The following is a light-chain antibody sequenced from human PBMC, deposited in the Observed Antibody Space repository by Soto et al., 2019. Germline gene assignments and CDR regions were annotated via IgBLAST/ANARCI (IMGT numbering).Light chain of an antibody. CDR2: GAS. Sequence: EIVLTQSPGTLSLSPGERATLSCRASQTVSNDYLAWYQQRPGQAPRLLIYGASNRANGIPNRFSGGGSWTDFTLTISGLEPEDFAVYFCQQYASSPMLTFGGGTKVEIK. J-gene: IGKJ4*01. CDR1: QTVSNDY. CDR3: QQYASSPMLT. V-gene: IGKV3-20*01.